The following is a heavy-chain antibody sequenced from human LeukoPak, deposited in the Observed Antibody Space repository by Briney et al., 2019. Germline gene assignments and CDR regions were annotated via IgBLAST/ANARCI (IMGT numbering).Heavy chain of an antibody. V-gene: IGHV3-23*01. CDR2: ISGSGGST. J-gene: IGHJ4*02. D-gene: IGHD3-10*01. CDR3: ARGCGSGSYTAQPPYYFDY. CDR1: GFTFSSYA. Sequence: GGSLRLSCAASGFTFSSYAMSWVRQAPGKGLEWVSAISGSGGSTYYADSVKGRFTISRDNSKNTLYLQMNSLRAEDTAVYYRARGCGSGSYTAQPPYYFDYWGQGTLVTVSS.